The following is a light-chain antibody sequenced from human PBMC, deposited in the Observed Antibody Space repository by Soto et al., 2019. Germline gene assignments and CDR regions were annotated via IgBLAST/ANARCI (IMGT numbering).Light chain of an antibody. CDR2: EVT. J-gene: IGLJ1*01. CDR3: NSFRGNRLYV. V-gene: IGLV2-14*01. Sequence: QSALAQPASVSGSPGQTITISCTGTSSDVGGYNAVSWYQHHPGKAPKLIIYEVTHRPAGVSDRFSASKSGNTASLTISGLQAEDEADYYCNSFRGNRLYVFGTGTKVTVL. CDR1: SSDVGGYNA.